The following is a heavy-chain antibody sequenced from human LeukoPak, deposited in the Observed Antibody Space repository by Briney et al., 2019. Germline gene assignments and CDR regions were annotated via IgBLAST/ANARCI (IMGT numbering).Heavy chain of an antibody. J-gene: IGHJ4*02. Sequence: PGGSLRLSCAASGFTFSDYSMNWARQAPGKGLEWVSFISSTTNTIYYADSVKGRFTISRDNAKNSLYLQMNSLRDEDTAVYYCARDPNDYWGQGTLVTVSS. CDR3: ARDPNDY. V-gene: IGHV3-48*02. CDR1: GFTFSDYS. CDR2: ISSTTNTI.